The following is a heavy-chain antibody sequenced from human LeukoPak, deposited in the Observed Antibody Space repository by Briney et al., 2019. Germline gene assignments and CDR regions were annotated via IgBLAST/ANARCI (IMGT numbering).Heavy chain of an antibody. Sequence: GGSLRLSCAASGFTFSSYGMHWVRQAPGKGLEWVSYISSSGSTIYYADSVKGRFTISRDNAKNSLYLQMNSLRAEDTAVYYCASTYTVTRVDYWGQGTLVTVSS. CDR1: GFTFSSYG. J-gene: IGHJ4*02. CDR3: ASTYTVTRVDY. D-gene: IGHD4-17*01. CDR2: ISSSGSTI. V-gene: IGHV3-48*04.